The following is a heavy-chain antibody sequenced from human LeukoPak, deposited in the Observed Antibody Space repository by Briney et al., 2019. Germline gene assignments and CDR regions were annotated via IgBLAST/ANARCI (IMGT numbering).Heavy chain of an antibody. CDR3: ARRSPQTRLTYYFDY. D-gene: IGHD1-26*01. CDR2: INHSGST. V-gene: IGHV4-34*01. CDR1: GGPFSGYF. Sequence: SETLSLTCAVSGGPFSGYFWSWIRQSSGKGLEWIGEINHSGSTNYNPSLKSRVTISVDTSKNQFSLKLSSVTAADTAVYYCARRSPQTRLTYYFDYSGQGTLVTVSS. J-gene: IGHJ4*02.